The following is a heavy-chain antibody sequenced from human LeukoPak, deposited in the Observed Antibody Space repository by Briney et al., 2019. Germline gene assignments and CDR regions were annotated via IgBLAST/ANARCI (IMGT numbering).Heavy chain of an antibody. J-gene: IGHJ2*01. V-gene: IGHV3-48*02. CDR1: GFTFSSYS. CDR2: ISSSSSTI. D-gene: IGHD3-22*01. CDR3: ARDRGKYYYDSSGYVNWYFDL. Sequence: GGSLRLSCAASGFTFSSYSMNWVRRAPGKGLEWVSYISSSSSTIYYADSVKGRFTISRDNAKNSLYLQMNSLRDEDTAVYYCARDRGKYYYDSSGYVNWYFDLWGRGTLVTVSS.